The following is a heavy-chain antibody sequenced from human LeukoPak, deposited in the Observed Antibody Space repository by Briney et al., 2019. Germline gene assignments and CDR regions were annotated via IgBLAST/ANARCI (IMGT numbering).Heavy chain of an antibody. J-gene: IGHJ5*02. Sequence: PSETLSLTCTVSGGSISSYYWSWIRQPPGKGLEWIGYIYTSGSTNYNPSLKSRVTISVDTSKNQFPLKLSSVTAADTAVYYCARRVVATVAGPGVNWFDPWGQGTLVTVSS. D-gene: IGHD2-2*01. CDR2: IYTSGST. CDR3: ARRVVATVAGPGVNWFDP. V-gene: IGHV4-4*09. CDR1: GGSISSYY.